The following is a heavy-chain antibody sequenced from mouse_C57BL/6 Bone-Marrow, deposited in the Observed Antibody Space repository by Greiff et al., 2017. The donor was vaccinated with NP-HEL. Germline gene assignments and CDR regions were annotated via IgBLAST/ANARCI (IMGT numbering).Heavy chain of an antibody. CDR3: AREDYYLGFFDY. V-gene: IGHV1-69*01. D-gene: IGHD1-1*01. J-gene: IGHJ2*01. Sequence: QVQLQQPGAELVMPGASVKLSCKASGYTFTSYWMHWVKQRPGQGLEWIGEIDPSDSYTNYNQKFKGKSTLTVDKSSSTAYIQLSSLISEDSAVYYWAREDYYLGFFDYWGQGTTLTVSS. CDR2: IDPSDSYT. CDR1: GYTFTSYW.